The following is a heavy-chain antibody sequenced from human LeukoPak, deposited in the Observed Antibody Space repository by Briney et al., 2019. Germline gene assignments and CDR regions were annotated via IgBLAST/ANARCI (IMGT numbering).Heavy chain of an antibody. Sequence: GGALRLSCAASGFTFSTYAMSWVRQAPGKGLEWVSGVNGNGGSTSYADSVKGRFTIFRDNSKNTVYLQMNSLRVEDTAVYYCAKSLYGGCDYWGQGTVVTVSS. CDR2: VNGNGGST. J-gene: IGHJ4*02. CDR3: AKSLYGGCDY. D-gene: IGHD3-16*02. CDR1: GFTFSTYA. V-gene: IGHV3-23*01.